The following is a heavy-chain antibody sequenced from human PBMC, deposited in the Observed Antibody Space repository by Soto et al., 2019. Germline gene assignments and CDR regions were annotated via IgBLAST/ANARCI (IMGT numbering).Heavy chain of an antibody. CDR3: ARDGYDSSGPFY. J-gene: IGHJ4*02. CDR2: ISYDGSNK. D-gene: IGHD3-22*01. Sequence: GGSLRLSCAASGFTFSTYAMHWVRHAPGKGLEWVAVISYDGSNKYYADSVKGRFTISRDNSKNTLYLQMNSLRAEDTAVYYCARDGYDSSGPFYWGQGTLVTVSS. V-gene: IGHV3-30-3*01. CDR1: GFTFSTYA.